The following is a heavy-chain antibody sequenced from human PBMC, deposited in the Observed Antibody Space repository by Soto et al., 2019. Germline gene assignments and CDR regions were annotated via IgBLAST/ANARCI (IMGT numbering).Heavy chain of an antibody. V-gene: IGHV4-34*01. D-gene: IGHD3-3*01. CDR2: INHSGST. Sequence: PSETLSLTCAVYGGSFSGYYWSWIRQPPGKGLEWIGEINHSGSTNYNPSLKSRVTISVDTSKNQFSLKLSSVTAADTAVYYCARDARSYDFWSGYSYYYYYMDVWGKGNTVTVSS. J-gene: IGHJ6*03. CDR1: GGSFSGYY. CDR3: ARDARSYDFWSGYSYYYYYMDV.